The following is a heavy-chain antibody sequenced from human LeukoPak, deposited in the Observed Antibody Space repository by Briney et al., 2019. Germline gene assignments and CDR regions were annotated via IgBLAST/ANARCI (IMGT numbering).Heavy chain of an antibody. CDR2: RHYSGST. V-gene: IGHV4-59*01. CDR1: GGSISTYY. CDR3: ARAPRGESDGASGFYAMDV. D-gene: IGHD3-22*01. Sequence: PSETLSLTCSVSGGSISTYYWTWIRDPPAKGLELGWDRHYSGSTNYNPSLKSRVTIPVDTSKSQFSLRLNSVTAADTAIYYCARAPRGESDGASGFYAMDVWGQGTTVTVSS. J-gene: IGHJ6*02.